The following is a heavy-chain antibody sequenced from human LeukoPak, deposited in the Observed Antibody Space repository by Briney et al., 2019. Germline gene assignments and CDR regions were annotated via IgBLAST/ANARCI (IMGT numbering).Heavy chain of an antibody. CDR3: AKDLRYSFDH. CDR1: GFAFSTYG. CDR2: TSGNGAKT. D-gene: IGHD5-12*01. Sequence: GGSLRLSCAASGFAFSTYGMSWVRQAPGKGLEWVSATSGNGAKTYYADSVKGRSTISRDNSKNTLFLQMNSLRVEDTAIYYCAKDLRYSFDHWGRGTLVTVSS. V-gene: IGHV3-23*01. J-gene: IGHJ4*02.